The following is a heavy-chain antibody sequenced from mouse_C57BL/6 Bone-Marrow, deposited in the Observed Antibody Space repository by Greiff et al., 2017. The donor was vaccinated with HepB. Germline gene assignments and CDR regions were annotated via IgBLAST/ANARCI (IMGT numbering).Heavy chain of an antibody. CDR2: ISSGSSNI. CDR3: ASWFAY. V-gene: IGHV5-17*01. CDR1: GFTFSDYG. Sequence: EVKLMESGGGLVKPGGSLKLSCAASGFTFSDYGMHWVRQAPEKGLEWVAYISSGSSNIYYADTVKGRFTISRDNHKNTLCLQMTSLRSEDTAMYYRASWFAYWGQGTLVTVSA. J-gene: IGHJ3*01.